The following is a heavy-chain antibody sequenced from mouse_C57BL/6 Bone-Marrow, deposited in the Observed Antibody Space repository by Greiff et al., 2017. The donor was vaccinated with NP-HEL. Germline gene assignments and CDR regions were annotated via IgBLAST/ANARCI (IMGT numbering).Heavy chain of an antibody. CDR2: INSGGRYT. V-gene: IGHV5-6*01. CDR1: GFTFSTYG. D-gene: IGHD2-3*01. J-gene: IGHJ4*01. CDR3: ASQPLYDGNLYYAMDY. Sequence: EVKVVESGGDLVKPGGSLKLSCAASGFTFSTYGMSWVRQTPDKRLEWVATINSGGRYTYYPDSVKGRFTISRDNSKNTLYLQMSSLTSGDTAMYYCASQPLYDGNLYYAMDYWGQGTSVTVTS.